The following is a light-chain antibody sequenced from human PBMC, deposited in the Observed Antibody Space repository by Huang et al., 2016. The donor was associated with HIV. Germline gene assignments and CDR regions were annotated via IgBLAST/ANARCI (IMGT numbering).Light chain of an antibody. V-gene: IGKV2-28*01. Sequence: EPASISCRSSQSLLNRNGNNYLDWYLQKPGQSPQLLIYVASSRASGIPDRFNGSGSGTDFTLKISRVEAEDVGVYYCMQALQTPLTFGGGTKVEVK. CDR1: QSLLNRNGNNY. CDR2: VAS. CDR3: MQALQTPLT. J-gene: IGKJ4*01.